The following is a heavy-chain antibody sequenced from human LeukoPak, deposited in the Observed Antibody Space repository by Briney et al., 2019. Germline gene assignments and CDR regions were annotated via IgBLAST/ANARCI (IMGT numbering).Heavy chain of an antibody. CDR1: GGTFSSYA. J-gene: IGHJ3*02. Sequence: SVKVSCKASGGTFSSYAISWVRQAPGQGLEWMGGIIPIFGTANYAQKFQGRVTITADEPTSTAYMELSSPRSEDTAVYYCAREFPELEHWAFDIWGQGTMVTVSS. D-gene: IGHD1/OR15-1a*01. CDR3: AREFPELEHWAFDI. CDR2: IIPIFGTA. V-gene: IGHV1-69*13.